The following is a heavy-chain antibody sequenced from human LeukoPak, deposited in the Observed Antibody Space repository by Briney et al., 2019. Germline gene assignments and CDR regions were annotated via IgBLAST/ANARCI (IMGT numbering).Heavy chain of an antibody. CDR1: GFTFDDYA. CDR3: ASGRHDFLH. V-gene: IGHV3-43*02. D-gene: IGHD3/OR15-3a*01. J-gene: IGHJ4*02. Sequence: GGSLRLSCAASGFTFDDYAMHWVRQAPGKGLEWVSLISGDGGSTYYADSVKGRFTISRDNAKNSLYLQMTSLRVEDTAVYYCASGRHDFLHWGQGTLVTVSS. CDR2: ISGDGGST.